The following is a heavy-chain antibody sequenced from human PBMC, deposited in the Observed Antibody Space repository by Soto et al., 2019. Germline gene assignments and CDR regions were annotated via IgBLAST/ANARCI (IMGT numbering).Heavy chain of an antibody. Sequence: SVKVSCKASGGTFSSYAISWVRQAPGQGLEWMGGIIPIFGTANYAQKFQGRVTITADESTSTAYMELSSLRSEDTAVYYCASATRETYYYNSSGYSHLDYWGQGTLDTVSS. J-gene: IGHJ4*02. D-gene: IGHD3-22*01. CDR1: GGTFSSYA. V-gene: IGHV1-69*13. CDR3: ASATRETYYYNSSGYSHLDY. CDR2: IIPIFGTA.